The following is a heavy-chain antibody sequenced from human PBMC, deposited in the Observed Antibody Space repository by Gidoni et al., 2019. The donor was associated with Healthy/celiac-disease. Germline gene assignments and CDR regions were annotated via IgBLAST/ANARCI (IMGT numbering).Heavy chain of an antibody. CDR1: GVTFGGYD. CDR2: IGTAGDT. D-gene: IGHD2-15*01. CDR3: ARGRYCSGGSWCAFDI. Sequence: EVQLVESGGGVVQPGGSLRRSCAASGVTFGGYDLHCVRLATGKGLEWVSAIGTAGDTYYPGSVKSRFTISRENAQNSLSLPMDSLRAGDTAVYYCARGRYCSGGSWCAFDIWGQGTMVTVSS. V-gene: IGHV3-13*04. J-gene: IGHJ3*02.